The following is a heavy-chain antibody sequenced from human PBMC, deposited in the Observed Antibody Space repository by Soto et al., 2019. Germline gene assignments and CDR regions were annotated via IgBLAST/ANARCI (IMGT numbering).Heavy chain of an antibody. CDR2: ISYDGSNR. CDR3: AKEEFTMIVVVTPGAFDI. J-gene: IGHJ3*02. CDR1: GFTFSSYG. Sequence: LRLSCAASGFTFSSYGMHWVRQAPGKGLEWVAVISYDGSNRYYADSVKGRFAISRDNSKNTLYLQMNSLRAEDTAVYYCAKEEFTMIVVVTPGAFDIWGQGTMVTVSS. V-gene: IGHV3-30*18. D-gene: IGHD3-22*01.